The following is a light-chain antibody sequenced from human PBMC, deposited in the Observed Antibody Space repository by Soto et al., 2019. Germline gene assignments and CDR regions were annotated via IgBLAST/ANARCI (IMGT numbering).Light chain of an antibody. Sequence: QSVLTQPPSVSEAPGQKVTISCSGSSSNIGNNYVSWYQQLPGTAPKLLIYENNKRPPGIPDRFSGSKSGTSATLGITGLQTGDEADYYCGTWDSSLSAYVFGTGTKLTVL. CDR3: GTWDSSLSAYV. V-gene: IGLV1-51*02. CDR1: SSNIGNNY. CDR2: ENN. J-gene: IGLJ1*01.